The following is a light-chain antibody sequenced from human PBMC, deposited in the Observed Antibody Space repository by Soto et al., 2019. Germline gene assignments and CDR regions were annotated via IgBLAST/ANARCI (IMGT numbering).Light chain of an antibody. CDR3: QQYGDSPYT. CDR1: QSVSSSS. CDR2: DAA. J-gene: IGKJ2*01. Sequence: EIVLTQSPGTLSLPPGERATLSCRASQSVSSSSLAWYQQKPGQAPRLLMYDAASRPGGIPDRFSGSGFGTEFTLTISRLEPEDFAVYYCQQYGDSPYTSGQGT. V-gene: IGKV3-20*01.